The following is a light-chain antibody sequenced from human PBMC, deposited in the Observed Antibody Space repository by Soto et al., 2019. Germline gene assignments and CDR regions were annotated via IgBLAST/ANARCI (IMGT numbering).Light chain of an antibody. CDR1: ESLQHRDGNTY. V-gene: IGKV2-24*01. J-gene: IGKJ2*01. Sequence: DVVMTQNPLSSLVTLGQPASISCRSSESLQHRDGNTYLNWLQQRPGQPPRLLIYKVSNRFSGVPDRFSGRGAVTDFTLKISRVEAEDVGVYYCMQATQDRPYTFGHGTKLEIK. CDR3: MQATQDRPYT. CDR2: KVS.